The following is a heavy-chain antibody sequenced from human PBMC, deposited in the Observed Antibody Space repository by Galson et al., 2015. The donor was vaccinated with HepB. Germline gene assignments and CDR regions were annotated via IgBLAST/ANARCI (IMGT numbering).Heavy chain of an antibody. CDR1: GFSFSDHY. Sequence: SLRLSCAASGFSFSDHYMSWIRQAPGRGLQWLAYISSSGATTDYAGSVKGRFTISRDNVETPLYLQLNSLRAEDTAVYYCARHHCTSSSCFYDYWGQGTLVTVSS. V-gene: IGHV3-11*01. D-gene: IGHD6-19*01. J-gene: IGHJ4*02. CDR3: ARHHCTSSSCFYDY. CDR2: ISSSGATT.